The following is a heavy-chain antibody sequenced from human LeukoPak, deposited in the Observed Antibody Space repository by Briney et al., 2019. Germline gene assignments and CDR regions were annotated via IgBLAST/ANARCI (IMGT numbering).Heavy chain of an antibody. D-gene: IGHD1-7*01. CDR1: GFTFVDSG. V-gene: IGHV3-30*02. CDR3: AKDGSGTNDEIGYFDS. J-gene: IGHJ4*02. Sequence: GGSLRLSCAASGFTFVDSGMNWVRQAPGKGLEWVSFIRNDGSQEFYANSVKGRFTVSRDNFKETLYLHMNSLRSDDIGIYFCAKDGSGTNDEIGYFDSWGQGTLVAVSS. CDR2: IRNDGSQE.